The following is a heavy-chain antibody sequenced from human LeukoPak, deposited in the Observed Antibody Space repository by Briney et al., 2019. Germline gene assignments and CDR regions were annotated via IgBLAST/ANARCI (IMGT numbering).Heavy chain of an antibody. J-gene: IGHJ5*02. CDR2: FHNSRTT. CDR1: GGSISGYS. V-gene: IGHV4-59*01. Sequence: SETLSLTCTVSGGSISGYSWTWIRQPPGQGLEWIGYFHNSRTTSYNPSLTGRVIISVDTAMDQISLKLNSVTAADTAVYYCARGHLGLSPWGQGTLVTVSA. D-gene: IGHD3-10*01. CDR3: ARGHLGLSP.